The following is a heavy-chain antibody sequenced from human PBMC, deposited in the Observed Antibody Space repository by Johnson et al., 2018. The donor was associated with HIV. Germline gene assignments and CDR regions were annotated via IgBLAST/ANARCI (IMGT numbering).Heavy chain of an antibody. J-gene: IGHJ3*02. CDR1: GFTFSNAW. V-gene: IGHV3-30*03. D-gene: IGHD2-2*01. Sequence: QVQLVESGGTVVRPGGSLRLSCAASGFTFSNAWMSWVRQAPGKGLEWVTVISFAGVKQYYADSVKGRFTISRDNSKTTLYLQMNSLRAEDTAVYYCAMPDRVNSIVVVPAGAFDIWGQGTMVTVSS. CDR2: ISFAGVKQ. CDR3: AMPDRVNSIVVVPAGAFDI.